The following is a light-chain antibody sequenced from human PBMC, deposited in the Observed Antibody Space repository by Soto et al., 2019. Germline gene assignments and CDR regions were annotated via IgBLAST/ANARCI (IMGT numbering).Light chain of an antibody. V-gene: IGLV1-44*01. CDR1: SSNIGSKP. CDR2: NTN. CDR3: AAWDDSLNGLV. J-gene: IGLJ2*01. Sequence: QPVLTQPPSASGTPGQRVTISCSGSSSNIGSKPVNWYQQLPGAAPKLLIHNTNQRPSGVPDRFSGYKSGTSASLAISGLQSDDEAHYYGAAWDDSLNGLVFGGGTKVTVL.